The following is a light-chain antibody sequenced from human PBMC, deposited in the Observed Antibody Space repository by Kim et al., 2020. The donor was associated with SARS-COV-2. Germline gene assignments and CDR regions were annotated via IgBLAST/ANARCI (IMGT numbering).Light chain of an antibody. V-gene: IGLV6-57*03. CDR2: EDD. CDR3: QSYNRDNVI. Sequence: KPVPSSCARSGGSIDDNYVQWYQQRPGGVPTTVIYEDDQRPSGVSDRFSGSIDNSSNSASLTISGLRTEDEADYYCQSYNRDNVIFGGGTKLTVL. J-gene: IGLJ2*01. CDR1: GGSIDDNY.